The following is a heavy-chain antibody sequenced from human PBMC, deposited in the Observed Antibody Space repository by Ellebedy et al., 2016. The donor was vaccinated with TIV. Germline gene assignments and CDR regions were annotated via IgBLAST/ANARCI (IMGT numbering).Heavy chain of an antibody. CDR2: IDLLASTS. V-gene: IGHV5-10-1*01. D-gene: IGHD6-19*01. CDR3: ARHALGISGWWYFDL. Sequence: GESLKISCKASGYSFTNYWITWVRQMPGKGLEWMGKIDLLASTSDYSPSFQGHVTISADRSINTAYLQWSSLKASDSAVYYCARHALGISGWWYFDLWGRGTLVTVSP. CDR1: GYSFTNYW. J-gene: IGHJ2*01.